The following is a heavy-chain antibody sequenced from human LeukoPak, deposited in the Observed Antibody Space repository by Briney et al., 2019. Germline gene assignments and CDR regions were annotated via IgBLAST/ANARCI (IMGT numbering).Heavy chain of an antibody. V-gene: IGHV1-18*01. CDR3: AKVSGSYVVDAFDI. CDR2: ISAYNGNT. D-gene: IGHD1-26*01. Sequence: ASVKVSCKTSGYTFTSYDISWVRQAPGQGLEWMGWISAYNGNTDYAQKLQGRVTMTTDTSTSTAYMELRSLRSDDTAVYYCAKVSGSYVVDAFDIWGQGTMVTVSS. CDR1: GYTFTSYD. J-gene: IGHJ3*02.